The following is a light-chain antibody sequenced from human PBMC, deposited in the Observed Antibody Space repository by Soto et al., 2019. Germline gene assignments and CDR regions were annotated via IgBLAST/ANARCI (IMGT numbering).Light chain of an antibody. Sequence: EIVMTQSPATLSVSPVEIATLSFMASQGVRINLAWYQQTPGQPPRLVISGASTRAPGIPARFSGFGSGTDFTLTISSLQSEDFAIYYCQQYNNWPAITCGQGTRREIK. CDR2: GAS. CDR3: QQYNNWPAIT. V-gene: IGKV3D-15*01. CDR1: QGVRIN. J-gene: IGKJ5*01.